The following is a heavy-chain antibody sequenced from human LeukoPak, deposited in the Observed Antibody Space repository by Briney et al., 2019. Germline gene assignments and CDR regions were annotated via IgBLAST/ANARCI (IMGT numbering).Heavy chain of an antibody. CDR1: GYTFTSYY. CDR2: INPSGGST. D-gene: IGHD1-1*01. V-gene: IGHV1-46*01. CDR3: ARDDGKYNTDY. Sequence: ASVKVSCKASGYTFTSYYMHWVRQAPGQGLEWMGIINPSGGSTNFAQKFQGRVTITADESTSTAYMELSSLRSEDTAVYYCARDDGKYNTDYWGQGTLVTVSS. J-gene: IGHJ4*02.